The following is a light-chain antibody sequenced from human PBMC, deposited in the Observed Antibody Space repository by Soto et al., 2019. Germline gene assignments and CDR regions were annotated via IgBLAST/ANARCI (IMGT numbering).Light chain of an antibody. V-gene: IGKV3-15*01. CDR1: QSVSSN. Sequence: EIVMTQSPATLSVSPGERATLSCRASQSVSSNLAWYQQKPGQAPRLLIYDASTRATGIPARFSGSGSGTEFTLTISSLQSEDFAVYYCQQYNNWPPRITFGGGIKVAIK. J-gene: IGKJ4*01. CDR2: DAS. CDR3: QQYNNWPPRIT.